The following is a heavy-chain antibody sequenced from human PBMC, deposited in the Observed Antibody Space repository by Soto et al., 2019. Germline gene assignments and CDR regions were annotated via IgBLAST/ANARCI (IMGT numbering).Heavy chain of an antibody. CDR2: IYHRSRWFV. CDR1: GDIVSSYDAA. Sequence: PSQTLSLTCDVSGDIVSSYDAAWNWIRQSPSRGLEWLGRIYHRSRWFVDYGVSLKDRITINADTFTNRFSLQLDSVIPADSATHFCAGGFGNGWYFHSWGQGTLVTFSS. D-gene: IGHD6-19*01. CDR3: AGGFGNGWYFHS. J-gene: IGHJ4*02. V-gene: IGHV6-1*01.